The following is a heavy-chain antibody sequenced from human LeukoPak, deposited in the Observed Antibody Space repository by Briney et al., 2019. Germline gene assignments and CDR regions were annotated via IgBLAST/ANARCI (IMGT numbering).Heavy chain of an antibody. CDR3: ATGLRGYSFGYDS. V-gene: IGHV1-69*05. J-gene: IGHJ5*01. CDR2: ITVLSGTT. D-gene: IGHD5-18*01. Sequence: GASVKVSCKASGGTFSSYAIAWVRQAPGQGLEWMGRITVLSGTTNYAQKFQDRVAITTDEPTSTAYMEVSGLTSEDTAVYYCATGLRGYSFGYDSWGQGTLVTVSS. CDR1: GGTFSSYA.